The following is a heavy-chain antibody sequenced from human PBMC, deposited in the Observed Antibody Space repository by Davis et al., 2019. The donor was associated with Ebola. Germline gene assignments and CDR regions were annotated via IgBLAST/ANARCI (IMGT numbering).Heavy chain of an antibody. CDR2: IIPVFRTA. Sequence: SVKVSCKAVGDTLTSYAMTWVRQAPGQGLEWMGGIIPVFRTASYAQKFQDRVTFTWDTSASTAYMELSSLTYEDTAVYSCAKDETGWTRFDFWGQGTLVTVSS. D-gene: IGHD1-1*01. CDR1: GDTLTSYA. V-gene: IGHV1-69*06. CDR3: AKDETGWTRFDF. J-gene: IGHJ4*02.